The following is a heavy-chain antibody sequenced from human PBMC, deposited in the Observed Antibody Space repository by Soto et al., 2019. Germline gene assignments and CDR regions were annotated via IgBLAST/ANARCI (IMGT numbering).Heavy chain of an antibody. CDR2: ISYDGSNK. CDR3: ARILGYCSGGSCLDAFDI. D-gene: IGHD2-15*01. CDR1: GFTFSSYA. J-gene: IGHJ3*02. V-gene: IGHV3-30-3*01. Sequence: GGSLRLSCAASGFTFSSYAMHWVRQAPGKGLEWVAVISYDGSNKYYADSVKGRFTISRDNSKNTLYLQMNSLRAEDTAVYYCARILGYCSGGSCLDAFDIWGQGTMVTVSS.